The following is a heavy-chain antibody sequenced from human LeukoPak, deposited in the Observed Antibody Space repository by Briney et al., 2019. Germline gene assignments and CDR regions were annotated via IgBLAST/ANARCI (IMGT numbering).Heavy chain of an antibody. CDR3: AKDGYSSTWYNWFDP. J-gene: IGHJ5*02. CDR2: IYSGGST. D-gene: IGHD6-13*01. CDR1: GFTVSSNY. V-gene: IGHV3-53*01. Sequence: GGSLRLSCAASGFTVSSNYMSWVRQAPGKGLEWVSVIYSGGSTYYADSVKGRFTISRDNSKNTLYLQMDSLRAEDTAIYYCAKDGYSSTWYNWFDPWGQGALVTVSS.